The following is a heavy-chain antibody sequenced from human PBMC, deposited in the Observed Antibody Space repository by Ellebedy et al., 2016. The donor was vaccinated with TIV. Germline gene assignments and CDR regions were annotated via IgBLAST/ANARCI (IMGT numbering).Heavy chain of an antibody. V-gene: IGHV3-30*10. CDR3: VRGKGYDFGEE. Sequence: PGGSLRLSCAAFGFTFTSYGLHWVRQAPGKGLEWVAFVSYNGFNKYCRDSVRGRFAISRDNAKDTLYLQMSSLRHEDTAVYHCVRGKGYDFGEEWGQGTLVSVSS. D-gene: IGHD4-17*01. CDR2: VSYNGFNK. J-gene: IGHJ4*02. CDR1: GFTFTSYG.